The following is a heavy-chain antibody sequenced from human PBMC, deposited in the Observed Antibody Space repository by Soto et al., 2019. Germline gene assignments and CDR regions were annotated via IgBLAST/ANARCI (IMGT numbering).Heavy chain of an antibody. D-gene: IGHD3-16*01. J-gene: IGHJ6*02. CDR2: ISGSGGNT. CDR3: AKARGGGDYYYGMDV. V-gene: IGHV3-23*01. CDR1: GLTFSSYA. Sequence: GGSLRLSCAASGLTFSSYAMNWVRQAPGKGLEWVSAISGSGGNTYYADSVKGRFTISRDNSKSTVYLQMNSLRAEDTALYYCAKARGGGDYYYGMDVWGQATKVTVS.